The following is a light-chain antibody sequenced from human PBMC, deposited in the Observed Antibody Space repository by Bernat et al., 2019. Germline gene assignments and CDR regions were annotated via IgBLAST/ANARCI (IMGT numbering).Light chain of an antibody. CDR2: EVN. V-gene: IGLV2-8*01. CDR3: SSYAGSSNWV. Sequence: QSALTQPPSASGSPGQSVAISCTGTSSDVGGYNYVSWYQQHPGKAPKLMIYEVNKRPSGVPDRFSGSKSGNTASLTVSRLQAEDEADYCCSSYAGSSNWVFGGGTKLTIL. J-gene: IGLJ3*02. CDR1: SSDVGGYNY.